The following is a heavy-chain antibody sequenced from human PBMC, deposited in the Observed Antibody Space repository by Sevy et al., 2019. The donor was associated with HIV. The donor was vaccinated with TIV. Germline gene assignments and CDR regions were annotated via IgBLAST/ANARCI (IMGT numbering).Heavy chain of an antibody. Sequence: ASAKVSCKASGYTFTSYGISWVRQAPGQGLEWMGWISAYNGNTNYAQKLQGRVTMTTDTSTSTAYMELRSLRSDDTAVYYCARDLDCTNGVCQGYFDYWGQGTLVTVSS. CDR3: ARDLDCTNGVCQGYFDY. CDR2: ISAYNGNT. J-gene: IGHJ4*02. D-gene: IGHD2-8*01. CDR1: GYTFTSYG. V-gene: IGHV1-18*01.